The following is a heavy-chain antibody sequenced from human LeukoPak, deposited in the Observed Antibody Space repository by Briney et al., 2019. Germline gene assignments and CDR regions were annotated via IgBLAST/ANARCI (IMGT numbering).Heavy chain of an antibody. Sequence: GGSLRLSCTASGFTFGDYAMSWVRQAPGKGLEWVGFIRSKAYGGTTEYAASVEGRFTISRDDSKSIAYLQMNSLKTEDTAVYYCTRGVGGYLYWGQGTLVTVSS. J-gene: IGHJ4*02. CDR3: TRGVGGYLY. D-gene: IGHD2-15*01. CDR1: GFTFGDYA. CDR2: IRSKAYGGTT. V-gene: IGHV3-49*04.